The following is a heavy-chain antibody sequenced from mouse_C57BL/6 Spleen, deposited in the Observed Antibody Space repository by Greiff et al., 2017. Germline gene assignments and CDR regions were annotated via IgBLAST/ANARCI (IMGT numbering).Heavy chain of an antibody. CDR2: ISSGGDYI. D-gene: IGHD1-1*01. J-gene: IGHJ4*01. Sequence: EVMLVESGEGLVKPGGSLKLSCAASGFTFSSYAMSWVRQTPEKRLEWVAYISSGGDYIYYADTVKGRFTISRDNARNTLYLQMSSLKSEDTAMYYCTRAYNFLYYYGSSSYAMDYWGQGTSVTVSS. CDR3: TRAYNFLYYYGSSSYAMDY. CDR1: GFTFSSYA. V-gene: IGHV5-9-1*02.